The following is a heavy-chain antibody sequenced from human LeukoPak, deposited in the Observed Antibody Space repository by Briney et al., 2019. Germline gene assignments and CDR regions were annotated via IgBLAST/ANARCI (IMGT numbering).Heavy chain of an antibody. D-gene: IGHD2-15*01. CDR1: GFTVSSNY. J-gene: IGHJ4*02. Sequence: GGSLRLSCAASGFTVSSNYMSWVRQAPGKGQEWVSVIYSGGTTYYADSVKGRFTISRDNSKNTLYLQMNSLRAEDTAVYYCAKDLFGYCSGGTCNRYYFDYWGQGTLVTVSS. CDR3: AKDLFGYCSGGTCNRYYFDY. CDR2: IYSGGTT. V-gene: IGHV3-53*01.